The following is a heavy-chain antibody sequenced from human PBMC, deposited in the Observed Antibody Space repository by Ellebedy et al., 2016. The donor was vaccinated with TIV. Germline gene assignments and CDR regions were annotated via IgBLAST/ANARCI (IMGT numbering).Heavy chain of an antibody. V-gene: IGHV1-2*04. CDR3: ARPVVTAIVDAFDI. J-gene: IGHJ3*02. Sequence: ASVKVSXXASGYTFTSYYMHWVRQAPGQGPEWMGWINLNNGDTNYAQKFRGWVTMTRDTSISTAYMELSRLTSDDTAVYYCARPVVTAIVDAFDIWGQGTMVTVSS. D-gene: IGHD2-21*02. CDR2: INLNNGDT. CDR1: GYTFTSYY.